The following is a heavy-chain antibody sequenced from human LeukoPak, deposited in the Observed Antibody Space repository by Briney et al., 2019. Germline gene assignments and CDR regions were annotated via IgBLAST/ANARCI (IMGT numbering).Heavy chain of an antibody. CDR2: IYHSGST. CDR1: GGSISSSSYY. CDR3: ARFGDYRHEDY. D-gene: IGHD4-17*01. V-gene: IGHV4-39*07. J-gene: IGHJ4*02. Sequence: SETLSLTCTVSGGSISSSSYYWGWIRQPPGKGLEWIGEIYHSGSTNYNPSLKSRVTISVDKSKNQFSLKLSSVTAADTAVYYCARFGDYRHEDYWGQGTLVTVSS.